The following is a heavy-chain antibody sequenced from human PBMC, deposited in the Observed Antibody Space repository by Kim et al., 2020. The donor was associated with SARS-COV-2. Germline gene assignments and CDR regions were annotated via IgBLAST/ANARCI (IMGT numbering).Heavy chain of an antibody. CDR1: GFTFTGHA. Sequence: GGSLRLSCTTSGFTFTGHAMSWVRQAPGKGLEWFSSIDGSDGTTYYVYSVRGRFTISRDNSKNTLYLQMSALRCDDTAVYYCMKGGWGWIWDHWGQGTLVTVSS. CDR3: MKGGWGWIWDH. D-gene: IGHD2-21*01. V-gene: IGHV3-23*01. CDR2: IDGSDGTT. J-gene: IGHJ4*02.